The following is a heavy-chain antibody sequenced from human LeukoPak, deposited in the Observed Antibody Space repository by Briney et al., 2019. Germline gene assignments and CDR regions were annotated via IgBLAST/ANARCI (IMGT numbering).Heavy chain of an antibody. CDR2: ISSSSSYI. Sequence: GGSLRHSCAASGFTFSSYSMNWVRQAPGKGLEWVSSISSSSSYIYYADSVRGRFTISRDNAKNSLYLQMNSLRAEDTAVYYCAREDRDYYYMDVWGKGTTVTVSS. CDR1: GFTFSSYS. CDR3: AREDRDYYYMDV. J-gene: IGHJ6*03. V-gene: IGHV3-21*01.